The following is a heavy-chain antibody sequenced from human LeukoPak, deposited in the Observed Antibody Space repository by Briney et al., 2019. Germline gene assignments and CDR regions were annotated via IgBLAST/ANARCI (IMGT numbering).Heavy chain of an antibody. J-gene: IGHJ5*02. V-gene: IGHV3-7*01. Sequence: GGSLRLSCAASGFTFSSYAMSWVRQAPGKGLEWVANIKQDGSEKYYVDSVKGRFTISRDNAKNSLYLQMNSLRAEDTAVYYCAREGRYFDSPWGQGTLVTVSS. CDR3: AREGRYFDSP. CDR1: GFTFSSYA. D-gene: IGHD3-9*01. CDR2: IKQDGSEK.